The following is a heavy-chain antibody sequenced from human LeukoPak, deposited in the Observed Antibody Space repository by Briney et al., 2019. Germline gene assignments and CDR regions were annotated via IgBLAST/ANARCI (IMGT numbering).Heavy chain of an antibody. CDR3: ARSSLVITTLGAFDI. J-gene: IGHJ3*02. D-gene: IGHD3-22*01. V-gene: IGHV1-18*04. CDR2: ISAYKGNT. CDR1: GYTFTGYY. Sequence: ASVKVSCKASGYTFTGYYMHWVRQAPGQGLEWMGWISAYKGNTNYAQNLQGRVTMTTDTSTSTAYMELRSLRSDDTAVYYCARSSLVITTLGAFDIWGQGTMVTVSS.